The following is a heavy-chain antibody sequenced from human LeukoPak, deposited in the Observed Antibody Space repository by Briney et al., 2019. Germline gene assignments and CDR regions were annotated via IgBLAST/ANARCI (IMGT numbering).Heavy chain of an antibody. D-gene: IGHD6-13*01. Sequence: GGSLRLSCAASGFDFSSNWMHWVRHAPGQGLVWVSRIKGDGISTSYADSVKGRFTISRDNAKNTLYLEMNSLRAEDSAEYYCARGSSSWRNAMDVWGQGTTVTVSS. CDR2: IKGDGIST. CDR3: ARGSSSWRNAMDV. V-gene: IGHV3-74*01. J-gene: IGHJ6*02. CDR1: GFDFSSNW.